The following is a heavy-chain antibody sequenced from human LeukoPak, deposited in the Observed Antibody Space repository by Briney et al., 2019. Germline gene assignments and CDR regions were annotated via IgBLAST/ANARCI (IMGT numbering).Heavy chain of an antibody. J-gene: IGHJ3*02. Sequence: GESLKISCKGSGYHFANYWIAWVRQMPGKGLEWMGIVYPGDSDTRYSPSFQGQVTISADKSISTAYLQWSSLKASDTAMYYCARAKEPYYYDSSGYAFDAFDIWGQGTMVTVSS. CDR2: VYPGDSDT. CDR3: ARAKEPYYYDSSGYAFDAFDI. CDR1: GYHFANYW. V-gene: IGHV5-51*01. D-gene: IGHD3-22*01.